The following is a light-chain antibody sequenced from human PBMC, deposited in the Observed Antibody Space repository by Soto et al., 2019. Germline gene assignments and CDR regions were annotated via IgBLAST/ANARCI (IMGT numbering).Light chain of an antibody. CDR2: ANN. CDR3: QSYDSSLSSWV. J-gene: IGLJ2*01. V-gene: IGLV1-40*01. Sequence: QSALTQPPSVSGAPGQRVTISCTGSSSNIGAGYDVHWYQQLPGTAPKLLIYANNNRPPGVPDRFSGSKSGTSAPLAITGLQAEDEADYYCQSYDSSLSSWVFGGGTKLTVL. CDR1: SSNIGAGYD.